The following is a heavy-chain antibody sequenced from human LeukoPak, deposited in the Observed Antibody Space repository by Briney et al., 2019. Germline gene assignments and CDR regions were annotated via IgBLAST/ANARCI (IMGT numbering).Heavy chain of an antibody. V-gene: IGHV1-69*13. CDR1: GGTFSSYA. Sequence: SVKVSCKASGGTFSSYAISWVRQAPGQGLEWMGGIIPIFGTANYAQKFQGRVTITADESTSTAYMELSSLRSEDTAVYYCARDPGQYCSSTSCYRGGGYYYYMDVWGKGTMVTVSS. CDR3: ARDPGQYCSSTSCYRGGGYYYYMDV. J-gene: IGHJ6*03. D-gene: IGHD2-2*02. CDR2: IIPIFGTA.